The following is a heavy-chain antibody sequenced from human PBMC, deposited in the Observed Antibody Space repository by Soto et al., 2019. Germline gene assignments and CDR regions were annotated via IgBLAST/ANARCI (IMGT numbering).Heavy chain of an antibody. J-gene: IGHJ4*02. CDR3: ASMDDGDVLMVYAMGY. D-gene: IGHD2-8*01. V-gene: IGHV4-39*01. CDR1: GGSISSSSYY. CDR2: IYYSGST. Sequence: QLQLQESGPGLVKPSETLSLTCTVSGGSISSSSYYWGWIRQPPGKGLEWIGSIYYSGSTYYNPSLKRRVTISVDTSKNQFPLKLSSVTAADTAVYYCASMDDGDVLMVYAMGYWGQGTLVTVSS.